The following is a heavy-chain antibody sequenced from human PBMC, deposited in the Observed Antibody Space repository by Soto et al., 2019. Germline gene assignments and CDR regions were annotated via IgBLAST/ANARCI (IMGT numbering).Heavy chain of an antibody. D-gene: IGHD2-15*01. J-gene: IGHJ4*02. V-gene: IGHV3-30-3*01. CDR1: GFTFSSYA. CDR3: ARDHGEAGSWYQFDSFDY. CDR2: ISYDGSNK. Sequence: QVQLVESGGGVVQPGRSLRLSCAASGFTFSSYAMHWVRQAPGKGLEWVAVISYDGSNKYYADSVKGRFTISRDNSKNTLYLQMNSLRAEDTAVYYCARDHGEAGSWYQFDSFDYWGQGTLVTVSS.